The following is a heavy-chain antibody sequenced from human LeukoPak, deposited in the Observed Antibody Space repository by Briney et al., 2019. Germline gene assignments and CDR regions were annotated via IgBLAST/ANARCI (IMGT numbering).Heavy chain of an antibody. CDR1: GFTFSSYA. J-gene: IGHJ4*02. CDR3: ARSPARGYSYGPSREGPYYFDY. D-gene: IGHD5-18*01. V-gene: IGHV3-23*01. Sequence: GGSLRLSCAASGFTFSSYAMSWVRQAPGKGLEWVSTISGSGGSTHYADSVKGRFSISRDNSKNTLYLQMNSLRAEDTAVYYCARSPARGYSYGPSREGPYYFDYWGQGTLVTVSS. CDR2: ISGSGGST.